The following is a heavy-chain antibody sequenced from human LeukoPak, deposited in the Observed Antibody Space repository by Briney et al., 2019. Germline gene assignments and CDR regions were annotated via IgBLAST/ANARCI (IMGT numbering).Heavy chain of an antibody. D-gene: IGHD3-3*01. V-gene: IGHV3-7*01. CDR3: AREGYDFWSGYFRGLGH. Sequence: GGSLRLSCAASGFTFSRYWMNWVRQAPGKGLEWVANVKQDGSEKYYVDSVKGRFTISRDNAKNSLYLQMSSLRVDDTAVYYCAREGYDFWSGYFRGLGHWGQGTLVTVSS. CDR1: GFTFSRYW. J-gene: IGHJ4*02. CDR2: VKQDGSEK.